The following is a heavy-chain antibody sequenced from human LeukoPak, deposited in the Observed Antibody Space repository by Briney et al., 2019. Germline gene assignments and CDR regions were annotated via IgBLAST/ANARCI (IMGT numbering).Heavy chain of an antibody. J-gene: IGHJ4*02. CDR3: AKGRSSGTPYYFDY. V-gene: IGHV3-23*01. D-gene: IGHD3-22*01. CDR2: ISGSGGST. CDR1: GFTFSSYA. Sequence: PGRSLRLSCAASGFTFSSYAMHWVRQAPGKGLEWVSAISGSGGSTYYADSVKGRFTISRDNSKNTLYLQMNSLRAEDTAVYYCAKGRSSGTPYYFDYWGQGTLVTVSS.